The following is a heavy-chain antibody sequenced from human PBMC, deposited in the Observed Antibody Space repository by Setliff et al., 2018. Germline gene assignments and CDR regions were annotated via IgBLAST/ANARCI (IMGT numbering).Heavy chain of an antibody. CDR3: ARGPSLRSYSDSSGYRLDH. CDR2: VNPNNGDS. D-gene: IGHD3-22*01. Sequence: ASVKVSCKASGYTFTSYAMNWVRQAPGQGLEWMGWVNPNNGDSNYAQQFQGWVTMTRDTSISTAYMEVRRLKYDDTAVYYCARGPSLRSYSDSSGYRLDHWGQGTLVTVSS. V-gene: IGHV1-2*04. CDR1: GYTFTSYA. J-gene: IGHJ4*02.